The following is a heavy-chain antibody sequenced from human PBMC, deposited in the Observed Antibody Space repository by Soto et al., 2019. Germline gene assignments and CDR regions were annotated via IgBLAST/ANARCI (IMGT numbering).Heavy chain of an antibody. CDR2: IWYDGSNK. V-gene: IGHV3-33*01. D-gene: IGHD3-22*01. CDR1: GSTFSTYG. Sequence: GGSLRLSCAASGSTFSTYGMHWVRQAPGKGLEWVAVIWYDGSNKYYADSVKGRFTVSRDNSKNTLFLQMNSLRVEDTAVYFCARYPNYYESSGYYYGLDVWGQGTTVTVS. J-gene: IGHJ6*02. CDR3: ARYPNYYESSGYYYGLDV.